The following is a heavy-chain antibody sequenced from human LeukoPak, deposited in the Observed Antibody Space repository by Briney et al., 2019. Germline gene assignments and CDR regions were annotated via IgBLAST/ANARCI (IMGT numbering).Heavy chain of an antibody. V-gene: IGHV3-23*01. Sequence: GGSLRLSCAASGFTFTSYAMSWVRQAPGKGLEWVSAISGSGGSTYYADSVKGRFTISRDNSKTTLYLQMNSLRAEDTAVYYCAKVQDSSGYGYDYWGQGTLVTVSS. D-gene: IGHD3-22*01. J-gene: IGHJ4*02. CDR3: AKVQDSSGYGYDY. CDR1: GFTFTSYA. CDR2: ISGSGGST.